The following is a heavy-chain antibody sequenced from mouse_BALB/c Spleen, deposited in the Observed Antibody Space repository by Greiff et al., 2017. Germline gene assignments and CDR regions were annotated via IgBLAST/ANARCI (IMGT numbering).Heavy chain of an antibody. D-gene: IGHD1-2*01. CDR2: IAPGSGST. CDR1: GYTFTSYW. CDR3: ARTTAYFDY. V-gene: IGHV1S41*01. Sequence: DLVKPGASVKLSCKASGYTFTSYWINWINQRPGQGLEWIGRIAPGSGSTYYNEMFKGKATLTVDTSSSTAYIQLSSLSSEDSAVYFCARTTAYFDYWGQGTTLTVSS. J-gene: IGHJ2*01.